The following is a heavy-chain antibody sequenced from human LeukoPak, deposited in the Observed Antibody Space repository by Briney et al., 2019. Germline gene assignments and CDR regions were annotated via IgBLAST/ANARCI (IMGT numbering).Heavy chain of an antibody. CDR1: SGSISTSNYY. Sequence: SETLSLTCTVSSGSISTSNYYWGWVRQPPGKALEWIGEINHSGSTNYNPSLKSRVTISVDTSKSQFSLKLSSVTAADTAVYYCLYGSGSYSFDYWGQGTLVTVSS. J-gene: IGHJ4*02. D-gene: IGHD3-10*01. V-gene: IGHV4-39*07. CDR2: INHSGST. CDR3: LYGSGSYSFDY.